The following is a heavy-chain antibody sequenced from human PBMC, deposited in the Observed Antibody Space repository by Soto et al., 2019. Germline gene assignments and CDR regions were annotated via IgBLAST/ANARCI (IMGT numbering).Heavy chain of an antibody. CDR2: IYHSGST. V-gene: IGHV4-30-2*01. D-gene: IGHD6-6*01. J-gene: IGHJ4*02. CDR1: GGSISSGGFS. Sequence: QLQLQESGSGLVKPSQTLSLTCAVSGGSISSGGFSWSWIRQPPGKGPESIGYIYHSGSTYYNPSLKSRVTISVDRSKNQFSLKLSSVTAADTAVYHCAGGIAARPLGYWGQGTLVTVSS. CDR3: AGGIAARPLGY.